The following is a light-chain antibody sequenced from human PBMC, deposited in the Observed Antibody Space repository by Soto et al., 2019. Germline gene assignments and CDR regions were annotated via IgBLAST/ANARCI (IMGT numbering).Light chain of an antibody. CDR1: SSNIGNNY. V-gene: IGLV1-51*01. Sequence: QSVLTQPPSVSAAPGQKVTISCSGSSSNIGNNYVSWYQQLPGTAPKLLIYDNDKRPPGIPDRFSGSKSGTSATLGITGLQTGDEADYYCGTWDSSLSAVVFGGGTKVTV. CDR3: GTWDSSLSAVV. CDR2: DND. J-gene: IGLJ2*01.